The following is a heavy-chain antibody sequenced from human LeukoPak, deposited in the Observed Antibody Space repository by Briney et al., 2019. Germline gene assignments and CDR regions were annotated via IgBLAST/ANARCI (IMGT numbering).Heavy chain of an antibody. CDR1: GFTFSSYS. V-gene: IGHV3-30*18. CDR2: ILYDGSNK. Sequence: GGSLRLSCAASGFTFSSYSMNWVRQAPGKGLEWVAVILYDGSNKYYADSVKGRFTISRDNSKNTLYLQMNILRAEDTAVYYCAKDPNGCTGGSCYVPNWFDPWGKGTTVTVSS. J-gene: IGHJ5*01. D-gene: IGHD2-15*01. CDR3: AKDPNGCTGGSCYVPNWFDP.